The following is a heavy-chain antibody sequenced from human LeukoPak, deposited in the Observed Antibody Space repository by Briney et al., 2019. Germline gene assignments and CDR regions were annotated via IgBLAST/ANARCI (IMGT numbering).Heavy chain of an antibody. Sequence: GGSLRLSCAASGFTFSSYNMNWVGKAPGKGLEWVSSISSSGYIYYADSVMGRFTISRDNAKNSLYLQMNSLRAEDTAVYYCARAVGYKGFVDYWGQGTLVTVSS. CDR3: ARAVGYKGFVDY. V-gene: IGHV3-21*01. CDR1: GFTFSSYN. J-gene: IGHJ4*02. CDR2: ISSSGYI. D-gene: IGHD5-24*01.